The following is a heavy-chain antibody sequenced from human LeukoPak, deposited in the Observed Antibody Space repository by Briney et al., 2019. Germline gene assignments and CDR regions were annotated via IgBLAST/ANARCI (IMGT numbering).Heavy chain of an antibody. J-gene: IGHJ4*02. CDR3: ARGPRSSWSPFDY. Sequence: GGSLRLSCAASGFTVSSNYMSWVRQAPGKGLEGVSVIYSGGSTYYADSVKGRFTITRDNSKNTLYLQMNSLRAEDTAVYYCARGPRSSWSPFDYWGQGTLVTVSS. CDR2: IYSGGST. V-gene: IGHV3-66*01. D-gene: IGHD6-13*01. CDR1: GFTVSSNY.